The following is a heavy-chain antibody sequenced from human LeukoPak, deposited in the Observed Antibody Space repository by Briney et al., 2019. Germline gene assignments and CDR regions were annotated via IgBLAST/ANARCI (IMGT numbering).Heavy chain of an antibody. CDR3: ARVAMAYYYDSSGYYRPYNWFDP. D-gene: IGHD3-22*01. CDR2: INHSGST. J-gene: IGHJ5*02. Sequence: SETLSLTCAVYGGSFSGYYWSWIRQPPGKGLEWIGEINHSGSTNYNPSLKSRVTISVDTSKNQFSLKLSSVTAADTAVYYCARVAMAYYYDSSGYYRPYNWFDPWGQGTLVTVSS. V-gene: IGHV4-34*01. CDR1: GGSFSGYY.